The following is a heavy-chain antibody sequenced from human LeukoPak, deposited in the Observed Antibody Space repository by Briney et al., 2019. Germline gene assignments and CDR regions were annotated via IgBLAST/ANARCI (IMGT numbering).Heavy chain of an antibody. CDR1: GGSISSSSYY. CDR3: ARVRGVWAVAGYYFDY. CDR2: IYYSGST. V-gene: IGHV4-39*01. Sequence: SETLSLTCTVSGGSISSSSYYWGWIRQPPGKGLEWIGSIYYSGSTYYNPSLKSRVTISVDTSKNQFSLKLSSVTAADTAVYYCARVRGVWAVAGYYFDYWGQGTLVTVSS. D-gene: IGHD6-19*01. J-gene: IGHJ4*02.